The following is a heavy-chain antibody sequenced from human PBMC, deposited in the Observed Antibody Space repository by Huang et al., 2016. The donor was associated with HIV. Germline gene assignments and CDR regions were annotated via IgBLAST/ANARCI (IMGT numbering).Heavy chain of an antibody. CDR3: ATKTAGMDI. Sequence: VESGGRSVQPGGSIKLSCVGSTFTFGAYCMSWVRQPPGKGVGWVANIKQDESEKYYVDSVKGRFNISRDNARKVLFLEMDDLRVEDTAIYFCATKTAGMDIWGQGTTVTVSS. CDR2: IKQDESEK. V-gene: IGHV3-7*01. CDR1: TFTFGAYC. D-gene: IGHD1-7*01. J-gene: IGHJ6*02.